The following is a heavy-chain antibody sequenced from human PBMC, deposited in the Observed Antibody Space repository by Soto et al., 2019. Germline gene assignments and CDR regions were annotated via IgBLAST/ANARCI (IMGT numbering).Heavy chain of an antibody. J-gene: IGHJ6*02. CDR3: ARVSGSYYYGMDV. CDR1: GGSISSSNW. CDR2: IYHSGST. Sequence: NPSETLSLTCAVSGGSISSSNWWSWVRQPPGKGLEWIGEIYHSGSTNYNPSLKSRVTISVDKSKNQFSLKLNSVTAADTAVYYCARVSGSYYYGMDVWGQGTTVTVSS. V-gene: IGHV4-4*02.